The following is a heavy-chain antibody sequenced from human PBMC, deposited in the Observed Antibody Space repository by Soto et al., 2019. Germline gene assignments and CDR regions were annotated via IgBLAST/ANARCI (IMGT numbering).Heavy chain of an antibody. CDR2: IYYSGST. D-gene: IGHD3-10*01. J-gene: IGHJ6*02. V-gene: IGHV4-31*03. Sequence: SETLSLTFTVSGGSISSGGYYWSWIRQHPGRGLEWIGYIYYSGSTYYNPSLKSRVTISVDTSKNQFSLKLSSVTAADTAVYYCARADSYYGSGSYENYYYYGMDVWGQGTTVTVSS. CDR3: ARADSYYGSGSYENYYYYGMDV. CDR1: GGSISSGGYY.